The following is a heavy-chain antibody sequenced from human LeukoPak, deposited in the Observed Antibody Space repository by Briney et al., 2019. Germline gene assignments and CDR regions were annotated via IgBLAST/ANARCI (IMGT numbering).Heavy chain of an antibody. CDR2: ISGSGGST. D-gene: IGHD2-2*01. V-gene: IGHV3-23*01. J-gene: IGHJ4*02. CDR3: AKDPSVVVPAAINDY. CDR1: GFTFSSYA. Sequence: AGGSLRLSCAVSGFTFSSYAMSWVRQAPGKGLEWVSAISGSGGSTYYADSVKGRFTISRDNSKNTLYLQMNSLRAEDTAVYYCAKDPSVVVPAAINDYWGQGTLVTVSS.